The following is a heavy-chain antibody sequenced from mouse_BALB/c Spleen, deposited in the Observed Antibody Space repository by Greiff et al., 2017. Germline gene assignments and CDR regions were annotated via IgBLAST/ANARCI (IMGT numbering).Heavy chain of an antibody. V-gene: IGHV1S137*01. J-gene: IGHJ4*01. CDR2: ISTYYGDA. D-gene: IGHD2-10*01. Sequence: QVQLQQSGAELVRPGVSVKISCKGSGYTFTDYAMHWVKQSHAKSLEWIGVISTYYGDASYNQKFKGKATMTVDKSSSTAYMELLSLTSEDSAVYYCARSEAYYGNYDAMDYWGQGTSVTVSS. CDR1: GYTFTDYA. CDR3: ARSEAYYGNYDAMDY.